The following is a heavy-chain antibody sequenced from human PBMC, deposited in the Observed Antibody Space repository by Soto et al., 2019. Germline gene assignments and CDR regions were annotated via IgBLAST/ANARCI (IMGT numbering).Heavy chain of an antibody. CDR3: ARRYGYHFDY. CDR2: IYYSGST. V-gene: IGHV4-31*03. CDR1: GVSISSGGYY. J-gene: IGHJ4*02. Sequence: SETLSLTCTVSGVSISSGGYYWSWIRQHPGKGLEWIGYIYYSGSTYYNPSLKSRVTISVDTSKNQFSLKLSSVTAADTAVYYCARRYGYHFDYWGQGTLVTVSS. D-gene: IGHD1-1*01.